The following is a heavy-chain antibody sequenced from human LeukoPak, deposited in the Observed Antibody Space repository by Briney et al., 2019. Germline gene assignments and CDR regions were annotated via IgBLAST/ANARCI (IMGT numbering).Heavy chain of an antibody. CDR3: ARALPGHYFGYKYDAFDI. Sequence: GGSLRLSCAASGFTFSSYSMNWVRQAPGKGLEWVSSISSSSSYIYYADSVKGRFTISRDNAKNSLYLQMNSLRAEDTAVYYCARALPGHYFGYKYDAFDIWGQGTMVTVSS. J-gene: IGHJ3*02. CDR1: GFTFSSYS. V-gene: IGHV3-21*01. D-gene: IGHD3-22*01. CDR2: ISSSSSYI.